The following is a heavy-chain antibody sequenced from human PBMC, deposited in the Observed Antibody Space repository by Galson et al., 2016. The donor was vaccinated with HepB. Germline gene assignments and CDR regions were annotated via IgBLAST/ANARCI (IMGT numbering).Heavy chain of an antibody. J-gene: IGHJ4*02. V-gene: IGHV1-2*04. D-gene: IGHD5-24*01. Sequence: QSGAEVKKPGSSVRVSCKASGGTFNNYVITWVRQAPGQGLEWMGWINPNSGGTNYAQKFQGWVTMTRDTSISTAYMELSRLRSDDTAVYYCARGDNGWLQPFDYWGQGTLVTVSS. CDR1: GGTFNNYV. CDR3: ARGDNGWLQPFDY. CDR2: INPNSGGT.